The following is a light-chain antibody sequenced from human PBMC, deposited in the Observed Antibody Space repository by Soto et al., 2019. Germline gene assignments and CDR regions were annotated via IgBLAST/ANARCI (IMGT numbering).Light chain of an antibody. V-gene: IGKV3-15*01. Sequence: EIVLTQSPATLSVSPGGGATLSCRASQSVSSHLAWYQQKPGQAPRLVISGASTRAAGIPARFSGSGFGTEFTLTISSLQAEDSAVYYCQQRNIWPPVTFGQGTRLEIK. CDR1: QSVSSH. J-gene: IGKJ5*01. CDR2: GAS. CDR3: QQRNIWPPVT.